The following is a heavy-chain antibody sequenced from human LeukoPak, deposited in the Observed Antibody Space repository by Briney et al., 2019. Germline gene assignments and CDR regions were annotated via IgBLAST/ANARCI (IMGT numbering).Heavy chain of an antibody. CDR3: ARDRGDYVWGSYRYKWGYFDY. V-gene: IGHV3-7*01. D-gene: IGHD3-16*02. CDR1: GFTFSSYW. J-gene: IGHJ4*02. CDR2: IKQDGSEK. Sequence: GGSLRLSCAASGFTFSSYWMSWVRQAPGKGLEWVANIKQDGSEKYYVDSVKGRFTISRDNAKNSLYLQMNSLRAEDTAVYYCARDRGDYVWGSYRYKWGYFDYWGQGTLVTVSS.